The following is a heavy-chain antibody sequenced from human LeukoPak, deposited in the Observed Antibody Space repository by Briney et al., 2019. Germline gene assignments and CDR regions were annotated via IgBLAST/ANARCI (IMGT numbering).Heavy chain of an antibody. D-gene: IGHD2-2*02. CDR2: INHSGSP. V-gene: IGHV4-34*01. Sequence: SETLSLTCAVYGGSFSGYYWNWIRQPPGKGLEWIGEINHSGSPNYIPSLKSRVTISVDTSKNQFSLKLSSVTAADTAVYYCARGGNTSGYTHFDFWGQGTLVTISS. J-gene: IGHJ4*02. CDR3: ARGGNTSGYTHFDF. CDR1: GGSFSGYY.